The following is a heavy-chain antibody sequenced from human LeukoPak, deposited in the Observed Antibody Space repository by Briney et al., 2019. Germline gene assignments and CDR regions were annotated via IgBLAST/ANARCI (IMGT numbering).Heavy chain of an antibody. J-gene: IGHJ4*02. CDR1: RGSIRHGSYY. CDR2: FYTRGRN. V-gene: IGHV4-61*02. D-gene: IGHD1-26*01. CDR3: ARDRTLVGGIDY. Sequence: SHTLSVTCTVCRGSIRHGSYYWSWIRQPAGKGLEGIGRFYTRGRNNYNPPLKSRVTITVDASKNQFSLKLTSVTPADTAVYYCARDRTLVGGIDYWGQGTLVTVSS.